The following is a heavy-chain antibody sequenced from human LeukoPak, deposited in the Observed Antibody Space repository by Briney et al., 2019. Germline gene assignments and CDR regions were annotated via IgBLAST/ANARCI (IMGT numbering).Heavy chain of an antibody. D-gene: IGHD2-2*01. CDR2: ISSSGSTI. CDR1: GFTFSDYY. J-gene: IGHJ6*02. Sequence: GGSLRLSCAASGFTFSDYYMSWIRQAPGEGLEWVSYISSSGSTIYYADSVKGRFTISRDNAKNSLYLQMNSLRAEDTAVYYCARDIVVVPAAEGMDVWGQGTTVTVSS. CDR3: ARDIVVVPAAEGMDV. V-gene: IGHV3-11*04.